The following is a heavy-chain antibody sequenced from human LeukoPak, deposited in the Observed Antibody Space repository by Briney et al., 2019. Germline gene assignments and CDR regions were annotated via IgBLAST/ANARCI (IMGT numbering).Heavy chain of an antibody. V-gene: IGHV3-30*18. D-gene: IGHD2-21*01. J-gene: IGHJ6*03. Sequence: PGRSLRLSCAASGFTFSSYGMHWVRQAPGKGLEWVAVISYAGSNKYYADSVKGRFTISRDNSKNTLYLQMNSLRAEDTALYYCAKGSPYWEYYMDVWGKGTTVTVAS. CDR2: ISYAGSNK. CDR3: AKGSPYWEYYMDV. CDR1: GFTFSSYG.